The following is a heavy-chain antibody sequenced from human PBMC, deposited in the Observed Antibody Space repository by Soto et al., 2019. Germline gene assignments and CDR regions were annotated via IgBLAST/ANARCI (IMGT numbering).Heavy chain of an antibody. V-gene: IGHV4-30-2*06. D-gene: IGHD2-21*01. J-gene: IGHJ5*02. CDR1: GGSINSGAYS. CDR3: ARDNSGCSDCDCYFPGWFDP. Sequence: QLQLRESGAGLVKPSETQSLTCTVSGGSINSGAYSWSWIRQSPGKGLEWLGLIYQSGSTYYSPSLRSRVSISIDRSKNQMSLKLRSVTAADTAMYYCARDNSGCSDCDCYFPGWFDPWGQGTLVTASS. CDR2: IYQSGST.